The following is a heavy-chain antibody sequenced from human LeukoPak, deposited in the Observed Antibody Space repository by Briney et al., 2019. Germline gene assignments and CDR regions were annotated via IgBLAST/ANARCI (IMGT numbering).Heavy chain of an antibody. V-gene: IGHV3-53*01. D-gene: IGHD1-26*01. CDR2: IYSGGST. J-gene: IGHJ5*02. CDR1: GFTFSSYA. CDR3: ARAVGATTRWFDP. Sequence: GGSLRLSCAASGFTFSSYAMSWVRQAPGKGLEWVSVIYSGGSTYYADSVKGRFTISRDNSKNTLYLQMNSLRAEDTAAYYCARAVGATTRWFDPWGQGTLVTVSS.